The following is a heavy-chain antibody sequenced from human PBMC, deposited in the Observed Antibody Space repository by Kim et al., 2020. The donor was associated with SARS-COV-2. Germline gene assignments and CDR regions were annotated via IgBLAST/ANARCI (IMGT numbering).Heavy chain of an antibody. D-gene: IGHD1-26*01. Sequence: SETLSLTCTVSGDSITDNGYYWSWFRQHPGEGLEYVGYIYYSGATYYNPSLKGLVTISVDTSKNQFSLEVRSVTAADMAVYYCARRSGSYSNDYWGQGILVTVSS. CDR3: ARRSGSYSNDY. J-gene: IGHJ4*02. CDR2: IYYSGAT. V-gene: IGHV4-31*01. CDR1: GDSITDNGYY.